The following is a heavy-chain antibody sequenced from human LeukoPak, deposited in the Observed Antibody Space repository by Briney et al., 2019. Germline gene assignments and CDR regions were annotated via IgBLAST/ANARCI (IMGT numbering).Heavy chain of an antibody. Sequence: TGRSLRLSCAASGFTFSTYFMHWVRQAPGKGLEWVADIASDGSHTFYVESVKGRFTISRDNSKNTLYLQMNSLRVEDTAVYYCARDRGSSGRLGRFDNWGQGTLVTVSP. V-gene: IGHV3-30-3*01. J-gene: IGHJ4*02. CDR2: IASDGSHT. D-gene: IGHD6-19*01. CDR1: GFTFSTYF. CDR3: ARDRGSSGRLGRFDN.